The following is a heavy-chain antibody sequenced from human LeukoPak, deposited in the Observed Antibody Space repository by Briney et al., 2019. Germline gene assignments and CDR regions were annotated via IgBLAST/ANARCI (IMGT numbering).Heavy chain of an antibody. D-gene: IGHD3-16*01. Sequence: GGSLRLSCAASGFTFSSYAMSWVRQAPGKGLEWVSSISSSSSYIYYADSVKGRFTISRDNAKNSQYLQMNSLRAEDTAVYYCARGGDHPTYLFQYMDVWGKGTTVTVSS. V-gene: IGHV3-21*01. J-gene: IGHJ6*03. CDR2: ISSSSSYI. CDR3: ARGGDHPTYLFQYMDV. CDR1: GFTFSSYA.